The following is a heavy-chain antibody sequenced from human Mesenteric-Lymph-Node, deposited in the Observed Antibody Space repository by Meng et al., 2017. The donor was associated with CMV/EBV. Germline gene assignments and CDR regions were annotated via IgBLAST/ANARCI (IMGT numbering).Heavy chain of an antibody. CDR1: GGSISSSLYY. V-gene: IGHV4-39*07. CDR2: IYYSGRT. CDR3: ARVPPDCSSISCYYYNGMDV. J-gene: IGHJ6*02. D-gene: IGHD2-2*01. Sequence: SETLSLTCTVSGGSISSSLYYWGWIRQPPGKGLEWIGSIYYSGRTYYNPSLKSRVSISVDTSKNQFSLKLSSVTAADTAVYYCARVPPDCSSISCYYYNGMDVWGQGTTVTVSS.